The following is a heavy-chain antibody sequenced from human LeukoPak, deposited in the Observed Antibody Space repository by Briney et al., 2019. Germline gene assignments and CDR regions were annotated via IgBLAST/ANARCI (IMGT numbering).Heavy chain of an antibody. CDR1: GYSFTSYW. J-gene: IGHJ6*02. D-gene: IGHD6-19*01. V-gene: IGHV5-10-1*01. CDR3: VRWLGYYYYGMDV. Sequence: PGESLKISFKGSGYSFTSYWISWARQMPGKGLEWMGRIDPSDSYTYYSPSFQGHVTISADKSISTAYLQWSSLKASDTAMYYCVRWLGYYYYGMDVWGQGTTVTVSS. CDR2: IDPSDSYT.